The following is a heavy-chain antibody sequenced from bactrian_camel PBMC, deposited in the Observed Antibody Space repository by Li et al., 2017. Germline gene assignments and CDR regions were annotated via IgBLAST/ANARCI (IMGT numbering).Heavy chain of an antibody. CDR1: GFTFSYYD. CDR2: ISWNPAIT. V-gene: IGHV3-1*01. J-gene: IGHJ4*01. CDR3: ATVAGTDFNY. D-gene: IGHD6*01. Sequence: VQLVESGGGLVQPGGSLRLSCAASGFTFSYYDMSWVRQNPGKGLEWVSTISWNPAITNYADSVKGQFIISRDNAKKTLYLQMNSLETEDTALYYCATVAGTDFNYWGQGTQVTVS.